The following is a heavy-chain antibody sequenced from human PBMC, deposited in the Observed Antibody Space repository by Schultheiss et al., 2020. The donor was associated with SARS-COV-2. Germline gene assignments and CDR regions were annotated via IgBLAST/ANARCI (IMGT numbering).Heavy chain of an antibody. CDR3: ASRGPGVTIFGVVRDWFDP. V-gene: IGHV4-34*01. J-gene: IGHJ5*02. D-gene: IGHD3-3*01. CDR2: INHSGST. Sequence: SETLSLTCAVYGGSFSGYYWSWIRQPPGKGLEWIGEINHSGSTNYNPSLKSRVTISVDTSKNQFSLKLSSVTAADTAVYYCASRGPGVTIFGVVRDWFDPWGQGTLVTVSS. CDR1: GGSFSGYY.